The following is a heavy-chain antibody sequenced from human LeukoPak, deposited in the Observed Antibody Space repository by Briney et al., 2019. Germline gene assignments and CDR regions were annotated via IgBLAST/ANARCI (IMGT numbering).Heavy chain of an antibody. D-gene: IGHD3-3*01. CDR3: ARGRFLEWLLFDY. Sequence: PSETLSLTCTVSGGSISSYYWGWIRQPPGKGLEWIGYIYYSGSTNYNPSLKSRVTISVDTSKNQFSLKLSSVTAADTAVYYCARGRFLEWLLFDYWGQGTLVTVSS. J-gene: IGHJ4*02. CDR1: GGSISSYY. CDR2: IYYSGST. V-gene: IGHV4-59*01.